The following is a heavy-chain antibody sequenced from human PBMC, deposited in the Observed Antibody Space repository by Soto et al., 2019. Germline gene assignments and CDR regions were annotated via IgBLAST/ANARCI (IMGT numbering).Heavy chain of an antibody. D-gene: IGHD3-16*01. Sequence: QVQLQESGPGLVKPSQTLSLTCTVSGGSISSGGYYWSWIRQHPGKGLEWIGYIYYSGSTYYNPSLKCRATISVDTSKTQFSLKLRSVTAADTAVYYCARVGGINWFDPWGQGTLVTVSS. V-gene: IGHV4-31*03. J-gene: IGHJ5*02. CDR1: GGSISSGGYY. CDR3: ARVGGINWFDP. CDR2: IYYSGST.